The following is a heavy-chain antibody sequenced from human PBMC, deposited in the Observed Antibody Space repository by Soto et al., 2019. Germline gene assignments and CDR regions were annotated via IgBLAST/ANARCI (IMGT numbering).Heavy chain of an antibody. CDR2: IRSKANNYAT. J-gene: IGHJ4*02. CDR3: TRALGYCSGGTCPDFDY. V-gene: IGHV3-73*01. Sequence: AGGSLRLSCAASGFTFSGSAVHWVRQASGKGLEWVGRIRSKANNYATAYAASVKGSFTISRDDSKNTAYLQMNSLKTEDTAVYYCTRALGYCSGGTCPDFDYWGQGTLVTVSS. D-gene: IGHD2-15*01. CDR1: GFTFSGSA.